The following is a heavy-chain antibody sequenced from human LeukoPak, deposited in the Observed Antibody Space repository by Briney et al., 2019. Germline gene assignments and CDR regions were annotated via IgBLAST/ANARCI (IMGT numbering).Heavy chain of an antibody. J-gene: IGHJ3*02. CDR3: ARDPPNTIFGVVTSQDDDDAFDI. CDR2: IKQDGSEK. Sequence: GGSLRLSCAASGFTFSSYWMSWVRQAPGKGLEWVADIKQDGSEKYYVDSVKGRFTISRDNAKNSLYLQMNSLRAEDTAVYYCARDPPNTIFGVVTSQDDDDAFDIWGQGTMVTVSS. V-gene: IGHV3-7*01. CDR1: GFTFSSYW. D-gene: IGHD3-3*01.